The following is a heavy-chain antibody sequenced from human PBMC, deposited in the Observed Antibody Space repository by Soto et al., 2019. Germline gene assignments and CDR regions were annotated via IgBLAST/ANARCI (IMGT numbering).Heavy chain of an antibody. CDR2: IKSKTDGGTT. V-gene: IGHV3-15*01. Sequence: PGGSLRLSCTASGFTFSNAWMSWVRQAPGKGLEWVGRIKSKTDGGTTDYAAPVKGRFTISRDDSKNTLYLQMNSLKTEDTAVYYCIMVVAATYYYYYGMDVWGQGTTVTVSS. J-gene: IGHJ6*02. CDR3: IMVVAATYYYYYGMDV. D-gene: IGHD2-15*01. CDR1: GFTFSNAW.